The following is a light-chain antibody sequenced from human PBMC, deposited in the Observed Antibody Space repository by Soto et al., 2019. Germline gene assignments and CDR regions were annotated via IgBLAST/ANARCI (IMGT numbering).Light chain of an antibody. CDR1: SSDVGRYNY. J-gene: IGLJ3*02. CDR2: EVS. CDR3: TSYTSSTTWV. V-gene: IGLV2-14*01. Sequence: QSALTQPASVSGSPGQSITISCTGTSSDVGRYNYVSWYQQHPGKAPKLMIYEVSNRPSGVSNRFSASKSGNTASLTISGLQAEDEADYYCTSYTSSTTWVFGGGTKVIVL.